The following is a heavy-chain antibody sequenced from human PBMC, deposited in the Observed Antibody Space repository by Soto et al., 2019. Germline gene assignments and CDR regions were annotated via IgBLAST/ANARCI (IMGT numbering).Heavy chain of an antibody. CDR3: ARGAGYSSSWYVRGSYYFDY. CDR1: GGTFSSYA. V-gene: IGHV1-69*06. CDR2: IIPIFGTA. D-gene: IGHD6-13*01. J-gene: IGHJ4*02. Sequence: QVQLVQSGAEVKKPGSSVKVSCKASGGTFSSYAISWVRQAPGQGLEWMGGIIPIFGTANYAQKFQGRVTITADKSTSTAYMELSSLRSEDTDVYYCARGAGYSSSWYVRGSYYFDYWGQGTLVTVSS.